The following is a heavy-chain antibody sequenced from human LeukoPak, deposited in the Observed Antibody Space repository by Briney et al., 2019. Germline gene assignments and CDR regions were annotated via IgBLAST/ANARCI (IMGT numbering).Heavy chain of an antibody. CDR2: IYTSGST. D-gene: IGHD3-10*01. Sequence: PGGSLRLSCAASGFTFSSYWMSWVRQAPGKGLEWIGRIYTSGSTNYNPSLKSRVTISVDTSKNQFSLKLSSVTAADTAVYYCARGTFGELGRPYYFDYWGQGTLVTVSS. J-gene: IGHJ4*02. CDR1: GFTFSSYW. V-gene: IGHV4-4*08. CDR3: ARGTFGELGRPYYFDY.